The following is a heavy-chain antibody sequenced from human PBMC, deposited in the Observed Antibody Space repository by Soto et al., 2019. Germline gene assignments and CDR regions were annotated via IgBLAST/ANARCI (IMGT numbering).Heavy chain of an antibody. Sequence: GGSLRLSCAASGFTFSSYAMTWVRQAPGKGLEWVSSISSSSSYIYYADSVEGRFTISRDNAKNSLYLQMNSLRAEDTAVYYCARDLETGLAAGGSFDYWGQGTLVTVSS. J-gene: IGHJ4*02. CDR3: ARDLETGLAAGGSFDY. D-gene: IGHD6-13*01. CDR2: ISSSSSYI. V-gene: IGHV3-21*01. CDR1: GFTFSSYA.